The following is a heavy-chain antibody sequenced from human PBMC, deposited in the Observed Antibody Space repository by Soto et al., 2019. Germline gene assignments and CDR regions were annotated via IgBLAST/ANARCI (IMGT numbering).Heavy chain of an antibody. Sequence: QVQLVQSGAEVKKPGSSVKVSCKASGGTFSSYTISWVRQAPGQGLEWMGRIIPILGIANYAQKFQGRVTITADKSTSTAYMELSSLRSEDTAVYYCARDPGYWSGGSCYPDAFDIWGQGTMVTVSS. CDR2: IIPILGIA. CDR3: ARDPGYWSGGSCYPDAFDI. D-gene: IGHD2-15*01. J-gene: IGHJ3*02. CDR1: GGTFSSYT. V-gene: IGHV1-69*08.